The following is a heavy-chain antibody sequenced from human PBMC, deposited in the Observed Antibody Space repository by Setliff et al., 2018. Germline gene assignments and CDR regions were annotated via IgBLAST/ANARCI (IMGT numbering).Heavy chain of an antibody. CDR3: AREGVDSRSSTDYRYYMDV. CDR1: GGTFSSKA. Sequence: ASVKVSCKASGGTFSSKAISWVRQAPGQGLEWMGGFIPSFGTTNYAQKFQGRATIITDESTSTAYMELSSLRSEDTAVYYCAREGVDSRSSTDYRYYMDVWGKGTTVTVSS. D-gene: IGHD6-6*01. V-gene: IGHV1-69*05. J-gene: IGHJ6*03. CDR2: FIPSFGTT.